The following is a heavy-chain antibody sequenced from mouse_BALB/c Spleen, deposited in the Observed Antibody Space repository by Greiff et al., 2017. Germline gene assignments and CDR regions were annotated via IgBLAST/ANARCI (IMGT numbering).Heavy chain of an antibody. D-gene: IGHD2-10*01. CDR2: IDPETGGT. J-gene: IGHJ3*01. CDR3: AKSYYGNSAWFAY. CDR1: GYTFTDYE. V-gene: IGHV1-15*01. Sequence: LVESGAELVRPGASVTLSCKASGYTFTDYEMHWVKQTPVHGLEWIGAIDPETGGTAYNQKFKGKATLTADKSSSTAYMELRSLTSEDSAVYYCAKSYYGNSAWFAYWGQGTLVTVSA.